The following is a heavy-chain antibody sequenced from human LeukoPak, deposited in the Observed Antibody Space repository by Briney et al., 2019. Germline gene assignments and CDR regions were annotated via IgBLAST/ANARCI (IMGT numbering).Heavy chain of an antibody. CDR2: ISYDGSNK. CDR3: ASDTLYSGS. D-gene: IGHD1-26*01. CDR1: GFTFSSYG. J-gene: IGHJ4*02. V-gene: IGHV3-30*03. Sequence: GGSLRLSCAASGFTFSSYGMHWVRQAPGKGLEWVAVISYDGSNKYYADSVKGRFTISRDNSKNTLYLQMNSLRAEDTAIYYCASDTLYSGSWGQGTLVTVSS.